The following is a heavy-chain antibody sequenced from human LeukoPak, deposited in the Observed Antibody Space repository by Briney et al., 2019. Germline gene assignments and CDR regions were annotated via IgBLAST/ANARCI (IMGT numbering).Heavy chain of an antibody. Sequence: GGSLKISCKGSGLSFSRYWIGLVRQNPGEGLEGMGVIYPGDSDTRYSPSFQGQVTISADKSISTAYLQWSSLKASDTAMYYCARAGREYYDKALDVWGKGTTVTVSS. CDR3: ARAGREYYDKALDV. CDR1: GLSFSRYW. V-gene: IGHV5-51*01. D-gene: IGHD3-22*01. CDR2: IYPGDSDT. J-gene: IGHJ6*04.